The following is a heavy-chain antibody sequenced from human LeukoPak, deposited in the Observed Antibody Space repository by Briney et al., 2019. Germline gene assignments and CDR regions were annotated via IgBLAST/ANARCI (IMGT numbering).Heavy chain of an antibody. V-gene: IGHV3-74*01. CDR1: GFTFSSYW. CDR3: ARGKWTSFDY. J-gene: IGHJ4*02. D-gene: IGHD1-26*01. CDR2: INRDGSST. Sequence: GGSLRLSCAASGFTFSSYWMHWVRQAPGKGLVWVSRINRDGSSTSYADSVKGRFTISRDNAKNTLYLQMNSLRAEDTAVYYCARGKWTSFDYWGQGTLVTVSS.